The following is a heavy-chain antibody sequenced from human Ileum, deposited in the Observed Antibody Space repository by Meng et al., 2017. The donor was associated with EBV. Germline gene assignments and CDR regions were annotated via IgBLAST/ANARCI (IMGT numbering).Heavy chain of an antibody. J-gene: IGHJ4*02. Sequence: HLRLQESGPGLVKPAETLSLTCTVCGGSISSSSIYWAWIRQPPGEGLEWIGSVVYSGTTYYTSSLKSRVSISVDTSKNQFSLKLSSVTAADTAVYYCARHHHSPTFDYWGQGTLVTVSS. V-gene: IGHV4-39*01. CDR1: GGSISSSSIY. CDR2: VVYSGTT. CDR3: ARHHHSPTFDY. D-gene: IGHD1-14*01.